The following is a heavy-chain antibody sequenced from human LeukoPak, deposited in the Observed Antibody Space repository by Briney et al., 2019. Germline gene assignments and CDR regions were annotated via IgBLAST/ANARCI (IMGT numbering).Heavy chain of an antibody. CDR3: AKSQNRRAFDI. CDR1: GFTFSNYN. Sequence: GGSLRLSCAASGFTFSNYNMNWVRQTPGKGLEWVSSITRGSIYTFYADSVKGRFTISRDNAKNSLYLQMNSLRVEDTAVFYCAKSQNRRAFDIWGQGTLVTVSS. CDR2: ITRGSIYT. V-gene: IGHV3-21*01. J-gene: IGHJ3*02.